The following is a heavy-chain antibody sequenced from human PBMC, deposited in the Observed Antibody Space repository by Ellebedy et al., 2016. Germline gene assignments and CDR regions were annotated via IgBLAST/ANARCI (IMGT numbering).Heavy chain of an antibody. CDR2: ISSSSSTI. CDR3: AGTPVAFDI. Sequence: GESLKISXAASGFTFSSYSMNWVRQAPGKGLEWVSYISSSSSTIYYADSVKGRFTISRDNSKNTLYLQMNSLRAEDTAVYYCAGTPVAFDIWGQGTMVTVSS. V-gene: IGHV3-48*01. CDR1: GFTFSSYS. D-gene: IGHD6-13*01. J-gene: IGHJ3*02.